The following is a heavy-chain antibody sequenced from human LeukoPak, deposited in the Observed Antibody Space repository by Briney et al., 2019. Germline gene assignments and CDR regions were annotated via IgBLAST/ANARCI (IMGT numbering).Heavy chain of an antibody. CDR3: AKDGVATPYDYYYMDV. V-gene: IGHV3-9*01. J-gene: IGHJ6*03. CDR2: LSFNSGNI. D-gene: IGHD5-12*01. Sequence: PGGSLRLSCAASGFTFDDYNMHWVRQVPGKGLDWVSGLSFNSGNIGYADSVKGRFTISRDNAKNSLYLQMNSLRAEDTALYYCAKDGVATPYDYYYMDVWGKGTTVTVSS. CDR1: GFTFDDYN.